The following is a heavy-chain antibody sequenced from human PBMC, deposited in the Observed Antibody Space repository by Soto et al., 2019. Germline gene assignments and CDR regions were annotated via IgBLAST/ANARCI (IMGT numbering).Heavy chain of an antibody. V-gene: IGHV3-21*01. CDR2: ISSRRYI. CDR1: GFTVSSCS. Sequence: GGSLRLSCAASGFTVSSCSMNWVCQAPGKGLDSVSSISSRRYIYYADSVKGRFTISRDNAKNSLYLQMNSLRAEDTAVYYCARDRDNWNYVGAFDIWGQGTMVTVSS. J-gene: IGHJ3*02. CDR3: ARDRDNWNYVGAFDI. D-gene: IGHD1-7*01.